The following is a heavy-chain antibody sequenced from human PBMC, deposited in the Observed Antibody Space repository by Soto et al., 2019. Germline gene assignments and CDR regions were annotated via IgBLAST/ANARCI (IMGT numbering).Heavy chain of an antibody. D-gene: IGHD5-12*01. Sequence: GGSLRLSCAASGFTFSSYSMNWVRQAPGKGLEWVSSISSSSSYIYYADSVKGRFTISRDNAKNSLYLQMNSLRAEDTAVYYCARDLTLVDIVATITMLLDYWGQGTLVTVSS. CDR2: ISSSSSYI. J-gene: IGHJ4*02. V-gene: IGHV3-21*01. CDR3: ARDLTLVDIVATITMLLDY. CDR1: GFTFSSYS.